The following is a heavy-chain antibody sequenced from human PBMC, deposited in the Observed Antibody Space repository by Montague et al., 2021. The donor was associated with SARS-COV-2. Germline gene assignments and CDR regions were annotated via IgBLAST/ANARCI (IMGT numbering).Heavy chain of an antibody. D-gene: IGHD5-12*01. Sequence: SETLSLTCTVSGGSISSGSFYWGWIRQPPGKGLEWIGEINHSGSTNYNPSLKSRVTISVDTSKNQFSLKLNSVTAADTAVYYCATPPRGYSGDGGLALVYWGQGTLVSVSS. CDR1: GGSISSGSFY. CDR2: INHSGST. J-gene: IGHJ4*02. CDR3: ATPPRGYSGDGGLALVY. V-gene: IGHV4-39*07.